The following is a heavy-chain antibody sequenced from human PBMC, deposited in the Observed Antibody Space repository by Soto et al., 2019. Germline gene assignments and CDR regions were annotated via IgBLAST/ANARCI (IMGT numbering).Heavy chain of an antibody. D-gene: IGHD2-21*02. CDR2: ISSSSDNI. V-gene: IGHV3-48*02. J-gene: IGHJ4*02. CDR3: ARLPKGSLVTA. CDR1: GFRFSDHS. Sequence: GESLKISCVASGFRFSDHSTTWVRQSPGKGLQWIAYISSSSDNIYYAESVRGRFTVSRDNAKNALFLEMNSLRDDDTATYYCARLPKGSLVTAWGQGTRVTVSS.